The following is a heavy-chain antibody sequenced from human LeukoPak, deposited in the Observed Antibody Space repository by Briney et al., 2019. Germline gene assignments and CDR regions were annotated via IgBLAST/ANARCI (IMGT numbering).Heavy chain of an antibody. D-gene: IGHD6-13*01. V-gene: IGHV3-30*18. J-gene: IGHJ6*02. CDR2: ISCDGSNK. CDR3: AKDSSAAGVSCYCCYRMDV. Sequence: GGSLRLSCAASGFTFSSYGMHWVRQAPGKGLEWVAVISCDGSNKYYADSVKGRFTISRDNSKNTLYLQMNSLRADDTAVYYCAKDSSAAGVSCYCCYRMDVWGQGTTVTVSS. CDR1: GFTFSSYG.